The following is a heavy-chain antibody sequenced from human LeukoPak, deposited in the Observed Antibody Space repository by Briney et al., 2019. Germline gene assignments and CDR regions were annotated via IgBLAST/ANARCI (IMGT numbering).Heavy chain of an antibody. CDR2: ISSSSGTI. Sequence: AGGSLRLSCAASGFTFSNYSMNWVRQAPGKGLEWVSYISSSSGTIYYADSVKGRFTISRDAARNSLYLQMNSLRAEDTAVYCCARDPEYYYESSGVRYYYYYMDVWGKGTTVTVSS. J-gene: IGHJ6*03. CDR1: GFTFSNYS. CDR3: ARDPEYYYESSGVRYYYYYMDV. V-gene: IGHV3-48*01. D-gene: IGHD3-22*01.